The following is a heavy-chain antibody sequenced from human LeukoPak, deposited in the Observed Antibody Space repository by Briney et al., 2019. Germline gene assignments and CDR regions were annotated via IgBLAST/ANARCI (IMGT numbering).Heavy chain of an antibody. Sequence: PGGSLRLSCAASGFPFRSYAISWVHQAPGKGLEWVSAISGSGVSTYYADSVKGRFTISRDNSKNTLYLQMNSLRAEHTAVYYCAFTGYSSIYWGQGTLVTVSS. J-gene: IGHJ4*02. CDR3: AFTGYSSIY. CDR2: ISGSGVST. V-gene: IGHV3-23*01. CDR1: GFPFRSYA. D-gene: IGHD6-13*01.